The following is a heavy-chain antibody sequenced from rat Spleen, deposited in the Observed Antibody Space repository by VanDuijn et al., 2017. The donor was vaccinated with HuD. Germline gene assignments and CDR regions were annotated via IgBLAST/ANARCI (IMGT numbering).Heavy chain of an antibody. D-gene: IGHD1-2*01. CDR2: ISTGGGKT. J-gene: IGHJ4*01. Sequence: EVQLVESGGGLVQPGRSLKLSCAASGFTYSNYVMAWFRQAPTKGLEWVASISTGGGKTYYRDSVKGRFSISRDDAKSTLYLQMDSLRSEDTATYYCARHPNYYYSRSGVMDAWGQGASVTVSS. CDR1: GFTYSNYV. V-gene: IGHV5-25*01. CDR3: ARHPNYYYSRSGVMDA.